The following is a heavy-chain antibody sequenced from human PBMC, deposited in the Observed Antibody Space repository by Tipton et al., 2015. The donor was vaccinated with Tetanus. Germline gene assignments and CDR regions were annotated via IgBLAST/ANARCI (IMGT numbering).Heavy chain of an antibody. D-gene: IGHD5-24*01. CDR1: GFTFANYK. J-gene: IGHJ4*02. Sequence: SLRLSCEVSGFTFANYKMNWVRQAPGRGLEWVSSISSTSRYINYADSLKGRFTISRDNAKNSLFLQMNSLTADDTAVYYCAKESLWVRDGTNLDYWGQGTLVTVSS. CDR3: AKESLWVRDGTNLDY. CDR2: ISSTSRYI. V-gene: IGHV3-21*01.